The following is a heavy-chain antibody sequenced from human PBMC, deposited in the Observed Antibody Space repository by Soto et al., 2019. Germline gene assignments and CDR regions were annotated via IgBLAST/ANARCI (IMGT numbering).Heavy chain of an antibody. J-gene: IGHJ3*02. Sequence: GASVKVSCKASGGTFSSYAISWVRQAPGQGLEWMGGIIPIFGTANYAQKFQGRVTITADESTSTAYMELSSLRSEDTAVYYCARTYYDSSGYYREMRDAFDIWGQGTMVTVSS. CDR3: ARTYYDSSGYYREMRDAFDI. CDR2: IIPIFGTA. CDR1: GGTFSSYA. D-gene: IGHD3-22*01. V-gene: IGHV1-69*13.